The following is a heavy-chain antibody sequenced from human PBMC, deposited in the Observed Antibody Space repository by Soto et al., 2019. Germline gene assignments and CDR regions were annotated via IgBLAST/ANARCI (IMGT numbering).Heavy chain of an antibody. J-gene: IGHJ6*02. Sequence: RLSCAASGFTFRSYSMNWVRQAPGKGLEWVSYISSSNRTINYADSVRGRFIISRDNAKNSLYLQMHSLRDEDTAVYYCAREGWPLLQTGMDVWGQGTTVTVSS. CDR2: ISSSNRTI. CDR1: GFTFRSYS. CDR3: AREGWPLLQTGMDV. D-gene: IGHD2-15*01. V-gene: IGHV3-48*02.